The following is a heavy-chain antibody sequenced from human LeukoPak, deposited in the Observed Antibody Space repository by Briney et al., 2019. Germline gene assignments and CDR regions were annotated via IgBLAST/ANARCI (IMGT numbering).Heavy chain of an antibody. CDR3: ARAGKVERATLTFNWVRPERRYYSGLDV. V-gene: IGHV4-34*01. J-gene: IGHJ6*02. D-gene: IGHD1-1*01. CDR2: IDHDGDA. Sequence: PSETLSLTCAIHGVPFSNYCWSWIRQSPGRELEWIVDIDHDGDATHNPSLRSRIGTAIDTSKNQFSLRLNSVTAADTAVYYCARAGKVERATLTFNWVRPERRYYSGLDVWGQGSAVIVSS. CDR1: GVPFSNYC.